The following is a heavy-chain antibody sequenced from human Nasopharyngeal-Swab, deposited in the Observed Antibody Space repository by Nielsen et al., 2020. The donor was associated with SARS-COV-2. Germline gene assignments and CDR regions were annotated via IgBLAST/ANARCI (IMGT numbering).Heavy chain of an antibody. CDR3: ARVGWTGNYRGQLDS. CDR2: IYPGDSDT. J-gene: IGHJ4*02. Sequence: QVSCKVSGYKILNYWIGWVRQMPGKGAEWIGIIYPGDSDTRFSPSFEGQVTMSVDRSISTAYLQWSSLKDSDSAMYYCARVGWTGNYRGQLDSWGQGTLVTVSS. V-gene: IGHV5-51*01. CDR1: GYKILNYW. D-gene: IGHD3/OR15-3a*01.